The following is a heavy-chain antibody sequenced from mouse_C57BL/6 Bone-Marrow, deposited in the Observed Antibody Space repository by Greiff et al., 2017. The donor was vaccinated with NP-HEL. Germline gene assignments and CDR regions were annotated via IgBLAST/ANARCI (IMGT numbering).Heavy chain of an antibody. V-gene: IGHV5-17*01. CDR3: ARGGRLYAMDY. CDR1: GFTFSDYG. Sequence: EVNVVESGGGLVKPGGSLKLSCAASGFTFSDYGMHWVRQAPEKGLEWVAYISSGSSTIYYAYTVKGRFTISRDNAKNTLFLQMTSLRSEDTAMYYCARGGRLYAMDYWGQGTSVTVSS. CDR2: ISSGSSTI. J-gene: IGHJ4*01. D-gene: IGHD3-3*01.